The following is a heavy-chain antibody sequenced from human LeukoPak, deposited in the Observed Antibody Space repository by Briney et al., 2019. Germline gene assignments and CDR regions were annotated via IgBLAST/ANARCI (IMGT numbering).Heavy chain of an antibody. CDR1: GFTFSRYW. CDR3: VRALGTGSY. CDR2: IKQDGSEK. D-gene: IGHD1-1*01. Sequence: GGSLRLSCAASGFTFSRYWMSWVRQAPGKGLEWVANIKQDGSEKYYVESVKGRFTISRDNAKNSLYLQMNSLRAEDTAVYYCVRALGTGSYWGQGTLVTVSS. J-gene: IGHJ4*02. V-gene: IGHV3-7*03.